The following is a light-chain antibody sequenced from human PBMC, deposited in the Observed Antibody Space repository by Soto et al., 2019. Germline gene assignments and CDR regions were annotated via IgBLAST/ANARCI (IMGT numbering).Light chain of an antibody. Sequence: EIILNQSPATLSVSPVEIATLAFMVSQGVGSNLAWFHQHPGQAPRLLVYGASTRATGAPARFSGSGSGTDFTLTISSLQSEDFAVYYCQQYTNWPPITFGQGTRLEI. CDR1: QGVGSN. J-gene: IGKJ5*01. V-gene: IGKV3-15*01. CDR2: GAS. CDR3: QQYTNWPPIT.